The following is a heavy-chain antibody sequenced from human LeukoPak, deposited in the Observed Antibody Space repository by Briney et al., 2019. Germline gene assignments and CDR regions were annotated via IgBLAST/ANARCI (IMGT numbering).Heavy chain of an antibody. J-gene: IGHJ6*02. V-gene: IGHV4-34*01. CDR1: GGSFSGYY. Sequence: SETLSLTCAVYGGSFSGYYWSWIRQPPGKGLEWIGEIDHSGSTNYNPSLKSRVTISVDTSKNQFSLKLSSVTAADTAVYYCARQDGVYYYYGMDVWGQGTTVTVSS. CDR3: ARQDGVYYYYGMDV. CDR2: IDHSGST. D-gene: IGHD2-15*01.